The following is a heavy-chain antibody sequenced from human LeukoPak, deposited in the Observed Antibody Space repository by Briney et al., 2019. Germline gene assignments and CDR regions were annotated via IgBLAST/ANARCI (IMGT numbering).Heavy chain of an antibody. D-gene: IGHD5-12*01. CDR2: ITSDGSST. CDR3: ATERAGTSGYIVFDY. CDR1: GFTFSNYW. V-gene: IGHV3-74*01. J-gene: IGHJ4*02. Sequence: PGGSLRLSCAAPGFTFSNYWMHWVRQAPGKGLVWVSRITSDGSSTNYADSVKGRFTISRDNAKNMLYLQMNSLSAEDTALYYCATERAGTSGYIVFDYWGQGTLVTVSS.